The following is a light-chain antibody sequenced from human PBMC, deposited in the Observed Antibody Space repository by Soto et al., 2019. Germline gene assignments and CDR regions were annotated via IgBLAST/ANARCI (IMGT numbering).Light chain of an antibody. CDR2: YDN. CDR1: NIGSKS. Sequence: SYELTQPPSVSGAPGKTARITCGGNNIGSKSVHWYQQKPDQAPVLVIYYDNDRPSGIPERFSGSNSGNTATLTISRVAAGDEADYYCQVWDSSSDHVVFGGGTKLTVL. V-gene: IGLV3-21*04. CDR3: QVWDSSSDHVV. J-gene: IGLJ2*01.